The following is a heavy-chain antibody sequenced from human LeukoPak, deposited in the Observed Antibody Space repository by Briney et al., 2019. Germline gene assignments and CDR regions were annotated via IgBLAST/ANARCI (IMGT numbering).Heavy chain of an antibody. CDR3: AKLGGQEVYNYYVGV. Sequence: GGSLRLSCEASGFTFSSYAMSWVRQAPGKGLEWVSGIIDSVDITYCANSVKGRFTISRDNSKNTLYLQMNSLRAEDTAVYYCAKLGGQEVYNYYVGVWGKGTTVAVSS. CDR2: IIDSVDIT. CDR1: GFTFSSYA. J-gene: IGHJ6*03. V-gene: IGHV3-23*01. D-gene: IGHD3-16*01.